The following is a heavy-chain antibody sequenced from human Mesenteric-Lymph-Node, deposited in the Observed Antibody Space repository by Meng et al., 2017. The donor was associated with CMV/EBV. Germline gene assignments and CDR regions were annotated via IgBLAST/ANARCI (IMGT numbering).Heavy chain of an antibody. CDR2: INPNSDGT. CDR3: ARDVSRNYDFWSGYYFYYYYGMDV. Sequence: ASVKVSCKASGYPFTAYYIHWVRRAPGQGLEWMGWINPNSDGTNYAQEFQGRVTMTRDTSISTAYMELSRLRSDDTAVYHCARDVSRNYDFWSGYYFYYYYGMDVWGQGTTVTVSS. D-gene: IGHD3-3*01. CDR1: GYPFTAYY. V-gene: IGHV1-2*02. J-gene: IGHJ6*02.